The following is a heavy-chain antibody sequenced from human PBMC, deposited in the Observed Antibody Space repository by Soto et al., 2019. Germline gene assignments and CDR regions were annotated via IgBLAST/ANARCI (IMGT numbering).Heavy chain of an antibody. CDR2: IYQSGTT. Sequence: SETLSLTCAVSGGSISSGGYSWGWIRQPPGKGLEWIGFIYQSGTTFYNPSLKSRVTMSIDTSKNQFSLQLNAVAAADTAFYFCTRVHLRSYFFNNWGQGTLVTVYS. J-gene: IGHJ4*02. CDR1: GGSISSGGYS. V-gene: IGHV4-30-2*01. D-gene: IGHD1-1*01. CDR3: TRVHLRSYFFNN.